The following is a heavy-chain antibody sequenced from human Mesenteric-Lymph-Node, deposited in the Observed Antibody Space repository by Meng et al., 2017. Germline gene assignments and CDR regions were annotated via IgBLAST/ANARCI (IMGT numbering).Heavy chain of an antibody. CDR2: INHSGST. V-gene: IGHV4-34*01. J-gene: IGHJ4*02. D-gene: IGHD3-22*01. Sequence: SETLSLTCAVYGGSFSGYYWSWIRQPPGKGLEWIGEINHSGSTNYNPSLKSRVTISVDTSKNQFSLKLSSVTAADTAVYYCARFGGSMIVVVTGYFDHWGQGTLVTVSS. CDR3: ARFGGSMIVVVTGYFDH. CDR1: GGSFSGYY.